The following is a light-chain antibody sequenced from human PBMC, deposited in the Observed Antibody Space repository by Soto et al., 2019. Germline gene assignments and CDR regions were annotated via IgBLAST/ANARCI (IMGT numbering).Light chain of an antibody. CDR3: QQYGSSPRT. J-gene: IGKJ1*01. Sequence: EIVLTQSPGTLSLSPGERATLSCRASQSVSSNYLAWFQQKPGQAPRLLIYCASSRAAGIPDRFSGSGSGTDFSLTISRLEAEDFVVYYCQQYGSSPRTFGQGTKVDIK. CDR2: CAS. V-gene: IGKV3-20*01. CDR1: QSVSSNY.